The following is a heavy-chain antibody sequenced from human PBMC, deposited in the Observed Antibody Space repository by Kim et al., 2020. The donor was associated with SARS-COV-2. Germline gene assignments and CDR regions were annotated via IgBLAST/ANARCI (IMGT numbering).Heavy chain of an antibody. D-gene: IGHD3-3*01. CDR2: IYYSGNT. V-gene: IGHV4-61*01. CDR1: GGSVSSGRYF. J-gene: IGHJ4*02. CDR3: ARAPNDFWSGYPYYFDY. Sequence: SETLSLTCTVSGGSVSSGRYFWSWIRQPPGKGREWIGYIYYSGNTNYNPALNSLVTMSVDTSKNQFSLKLRSVTAADTAVYYCARAPNDFWSGYPYYFDYGGQGTLVTVSS.